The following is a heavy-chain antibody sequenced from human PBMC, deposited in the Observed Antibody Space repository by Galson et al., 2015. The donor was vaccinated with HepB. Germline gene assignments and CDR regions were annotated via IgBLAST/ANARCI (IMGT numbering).Heavy chain of an antibody. CDR3: AREGGWFGELGDY. J-gene: IGHJ4*02. D-gene: IGHD3-10*01. CDR1: GFTVSSNY. Sequence: SLRLSCADSGFTVSSNYMSWVRQAPGKGLEWVSVIYSGGSTYYADSVKGRFTISRDNSKNTLYLQMNSLRAEDTAVYYCAREGGWFGELGDYWGQGTLVTVSS. CDR2: IYSGGST. V-gene: IGHV3-66*02.